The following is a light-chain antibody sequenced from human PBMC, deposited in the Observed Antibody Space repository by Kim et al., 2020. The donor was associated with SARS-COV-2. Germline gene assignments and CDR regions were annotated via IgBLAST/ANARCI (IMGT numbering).Light chain of an antibody. CDR2: YDS. J-gene: IGLJ3*02. CDR1: NIGSKS. V-gene: IGLV3-21*04. CDR3: QVWDSSSDHRV. Sequence: SYELTQPPSVSVAPGKTARITCGGNNIGSKSVHWYQQKPGQAPVLVIYYDSDRPSGLPERFSGSNSGNTATLTISRVEAGDEADYYCQVWDSSSDHRVFGGGTKLTVL.